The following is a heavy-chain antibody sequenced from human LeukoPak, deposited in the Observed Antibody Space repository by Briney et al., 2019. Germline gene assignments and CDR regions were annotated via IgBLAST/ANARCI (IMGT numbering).Heavy chain of an antibody. D-gene: IGHD6-19*01. CDR1: GYTFTDYY. CDR2: VNPNSGAT. Sequence: ASVRVSCKASGYTFTDYYTHWVRQAPGQGLEWMGWVNPNSGATNFAQKFQGRVTLTTDTSISTAYMELSRLRSDDTAVYSCARCSGGYVYWFDAWGQGTLVTVSS. J-gene: IGHJ5*02. CDR3: ARCSGGYVYWFDA. V-gene: IGHV1-2*02.